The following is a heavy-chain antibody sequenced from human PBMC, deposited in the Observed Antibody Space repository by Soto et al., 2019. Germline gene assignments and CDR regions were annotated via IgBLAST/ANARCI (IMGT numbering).Heavy chain of an antibody. V-gene: IGHV4-4*02. D-gene: IGHD3-10*01. CDR3: ARRWGEGRVDY. CDR1: GGSISSSNW. J-gene: IGHJ4*02. CDR2: IYHSGNT. Sequence: QVQLQESGPGLVKPSGTLSLTCAVSGGSISSSNWWSWVRQPPGKGLEWIGEIYHSGNTNYNPSLKSRVTMAVDKSRNQFSLKLSSVTAADTAVYYSARRWGEGRVDYWGQGTLVTVSS.